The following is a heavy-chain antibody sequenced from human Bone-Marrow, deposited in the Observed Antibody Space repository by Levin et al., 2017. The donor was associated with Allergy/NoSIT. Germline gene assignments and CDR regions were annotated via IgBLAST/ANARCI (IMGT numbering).Heavy chain of an antibody. CDR3: ARETGTTTMFGEVDV. CDR2: IGISSGYI. J-gene: IGHJ6*04. D-gene: IGHD3-3*01. Sequence: SCAASGFTFSTYRMNWVRQAPGKGLEWVSSIGISSGYIHYADSVKGRFTVSRDNAKNSLYLQMNSLRVEDTAVYYCARETGTTTMFGEVDVWGKGTTVTVSS. CDR1: GFTFSTYR. V-gene: IGHV3-21*01.